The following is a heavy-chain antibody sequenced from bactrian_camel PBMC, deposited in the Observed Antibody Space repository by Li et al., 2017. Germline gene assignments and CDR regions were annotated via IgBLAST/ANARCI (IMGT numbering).Heavy chain of an antibody. J-gene: IGHJ4*01. V-gene: IGHV3S53*01. Sequence: HVQLVESGGGSVQVGGSLTLTCTAYTSSLQPHHMAWFRQAPGKEREGVATIDSAGYTQYVDSVQGRFTLSRDSSKKTLSLKMNGLKPEDTAMYYCAADGGIGGYCGRPVYEYGSVGQGTQVTVS. CDR1: TSSLQPHH. CDR3: AADGGIGGYCGRPVYEYGS. CDR2: IDSAGYT. D-gene: IGHD2*01.